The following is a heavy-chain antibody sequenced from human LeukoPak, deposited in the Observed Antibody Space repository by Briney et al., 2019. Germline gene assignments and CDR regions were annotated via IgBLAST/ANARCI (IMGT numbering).Heavy chain of an antibody. J-gene: IGHJ6*02. CDR3: ARLYGSGSSGYYGMDV. D-gene: IGHD3-10*01. Sequence: PSETLSLTCTVSGGSISSYYWSWIRQPPGKGLEWIGYIYYSGSTNYNPSLKSRVTISVDTSKNQFSLKLSSVTAADTAVYYCARLYGSGSSGYYGMDVWGQGTTVTVSS. CDR1: GGSISSYY. V-gene: IGHV4-59*08. CDR2: IYYSGST.